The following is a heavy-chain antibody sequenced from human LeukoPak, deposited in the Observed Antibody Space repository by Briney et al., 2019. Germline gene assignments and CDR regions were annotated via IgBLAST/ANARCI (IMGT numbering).Heavy chain of an antibody. J-gene: IGHJ3*02. CDR2: INHSGST. CDR3: ARDRGLDAFDI. Sequence: KPSETLSLTCAAYGGSFSGYYWSWIRQPPGKGLEWIGEINHSGSTNYNPSLKSRVTISVDTSKSQFSLKLSSVTAADTAVYYCARDRGLDAFDIWGQGTMVTVSS. V-gene: IGHV4-34*01. CDR1: GGSFSGYY.